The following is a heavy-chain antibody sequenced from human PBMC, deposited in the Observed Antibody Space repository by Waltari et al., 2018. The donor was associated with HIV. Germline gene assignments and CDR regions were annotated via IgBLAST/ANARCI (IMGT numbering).Heavy chain of an antibody. D-gene: IGHD6-19*01. V-gene: IGHV1-69*01. J-gene: IGHJ5*02. CDR3: AREAAYTSPSWGGWLATEYNWFDP. CDR1: GGTFSSYA. Sequence: QVQLVQSGAEVKKPGSSVKVSCKASGGTFSSYAISWVRQAPGQGLEWMGGIIPIFGTAKYAQKCQGRVTITADESTSTAYMELSSLRSEDTAVYYCAREAAYTSPSWGGWLATEYNWFDPWGQGTLVTVSS. CDR2: IIPIFGTA.